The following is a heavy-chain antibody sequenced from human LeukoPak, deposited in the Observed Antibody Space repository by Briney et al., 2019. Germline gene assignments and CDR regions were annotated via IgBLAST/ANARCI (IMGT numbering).Heavy chain of an antibody. CDR2: ISGSGGST. CDR3: AKDGYDFWSGYYG. J-gene: IGHJ4*02. D-gene: IGHD3-3*01. V-gene: IGHV3-23*01. Sequence: GGSLRLSCAASGFTFSSYAMSWARQAPGKGLEWVSAISGSGGSTYYADSVKGRFTISRDNSKNTLYLQMNSLRAEDTAVYYCAKDGYDFWSGYYGWGQGTLLTVSS. CDR1: GFTFSSYA.